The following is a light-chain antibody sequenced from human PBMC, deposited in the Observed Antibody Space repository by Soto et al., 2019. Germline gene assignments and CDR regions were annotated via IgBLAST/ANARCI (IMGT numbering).Light chain of an antibody. J-gene: IGKJ4*01. Sequence: EIMLTQSPGTLSLSPGERATLSCRASQSVSSSYLAWYQQKPGQAPRLLIYGASSRATGIPDRFSGSGSGTDFTLTISRLEPEDFAMYYCQQYDSSPLTFGGGTKVEIK. CDR3: QQYDSSPLT. CDR1: QSVSSSY. V-gene: IGKV3-20*01. CDR2: GAS.